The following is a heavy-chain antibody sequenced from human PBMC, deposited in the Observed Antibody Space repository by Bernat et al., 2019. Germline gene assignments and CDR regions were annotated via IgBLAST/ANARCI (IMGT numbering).Heavy chain of an antibody. CDR3: AKGTEAYDCWSGFPTGRLDY. V-gene: IGHV3-30*04. CDR1: GSTFSSYA. J-gene: IGHJ4*02. Sequence: QVQLVESGGGVVQPGRSLRLSCAASGSTFSSYAMHWVRQAPGKGLEWVAVISHDGSNKYYADSVRGRFTISRDNSKNTLYLQINSLKTEDTAVYYCAKGTEAYDCWSGFPTGRLDYWGQGTRLTVSS. D-gene: IGHD3-3*01. CDR2: ISHDGSNK.